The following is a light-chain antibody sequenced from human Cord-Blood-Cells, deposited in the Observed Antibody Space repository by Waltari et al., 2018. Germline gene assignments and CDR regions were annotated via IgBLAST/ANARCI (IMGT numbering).Light chain of an antibody. J-gene: IGLJ2*01. V-gene: IGLV1-40*01. CDR3: QSYDSSLSGVV. CDR1: SSNIGAGYD. Sequence: QSVLTPPPSVSGAPGQRVTISCPGSSSNIGAGYDVHWYQQLPGTAPKLLIYGNSKRPSGVPDRFSGSKSGTSASLAITGLQAEDEADYYCQSYDSSLSGVVFGGGTKLTVL. CDR2: GNS.